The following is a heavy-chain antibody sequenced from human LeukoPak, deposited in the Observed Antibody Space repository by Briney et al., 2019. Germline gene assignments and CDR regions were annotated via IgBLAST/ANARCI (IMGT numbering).Heavy chain of an antibody. D-gene: IGHD3-10*01. J-gene: IGHJ4*02. CDR3: ARSLSMIRGLITTMLGY. CDR1: GYIFTDFY. V-gene: IGHV1-2*02. Sequence: GASLKVSCKTSGYIFTDFYLHWVRQALGQGLEWMGWISPTNGATSYARRFQGRVTMARDTSISTSYMELSGLGSDDTAVYYCARSLSMIRGLITTMLGYWGQGTLVTVSS. CDR2: ISPTNGAT.